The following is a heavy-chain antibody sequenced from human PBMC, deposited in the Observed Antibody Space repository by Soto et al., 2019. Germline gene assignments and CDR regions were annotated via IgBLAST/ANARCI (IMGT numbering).Heavy chain of an antibody. CDR1: GYSFTRYW. D-gene: IGHD3-3*01. CDR2: IYPGDSDT. V-gene: IGHV5-51*01. Sequence: GESLKISCKGSGYSFTRYWIGWVRQMPGKGLEWMGIIYPGDSDTRYSPSFQGQVTISADKSISTAYLQWSSLKASDTAMYYCARPSKYYDFWSGYYYGMDVWGQGTTVTVSS. CDR3: ARPSKYYDFWSGYYYGMDV. J-gene: IGHJ6*02.